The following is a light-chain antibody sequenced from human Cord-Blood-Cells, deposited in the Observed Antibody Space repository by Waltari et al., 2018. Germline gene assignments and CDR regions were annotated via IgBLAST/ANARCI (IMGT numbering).Light chain of an antibody. V-gene: IGKV1-39*01. J-gene: IGKJ5*01. CDR3: QQNYSTPFT. CDR2: AAS. CDR1: QSISSY. Sequence: DIQMTQSPSSLSASVGDRVTITCRASQSISSYLNWYQQKPGKAPKLLIYAASSLQRGVPARFSGSGSGTDFTLTISSLQAEDFATYYCQQNYSTPFTFGQGTRLEIK.